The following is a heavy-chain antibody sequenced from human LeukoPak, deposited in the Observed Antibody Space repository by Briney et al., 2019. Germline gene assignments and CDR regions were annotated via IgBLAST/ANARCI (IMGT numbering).Heavy chain of an antibody. CDR1: GGSISSDY. D-gene: IGHD6-13*01. CDR3: AREGEGIADNWFDP. CDR2: IYTTGST. J-gene: IGHJ5*02. Sequence: SETLSLTCTVSGGSISSDYWSWIRQPAGKGLEWMGRIYTTGSTNYSPSLKSRVTMSVDTSKNQFSLKLSSVTAADTAVYYCAREGEGIADNWFDPWGQGILVTVSS. V-gene: IGHV4-4*07.